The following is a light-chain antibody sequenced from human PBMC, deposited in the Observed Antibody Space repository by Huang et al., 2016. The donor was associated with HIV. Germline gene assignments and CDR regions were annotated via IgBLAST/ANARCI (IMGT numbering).Light chain of an antibody. CDR3: QQRSNWPLT. V-gene: IGKV3-11*01. Sequence: ELVLTQSPATLSWSPGERATLSCRASQSGSSSLGWYHQKPGQAPRLLIYDAASRVTGIPARFSGSGSGTDFTLTISSLEPEDFAVYYCQQRSNWPLTFGGGTKVEIK. CDR2: DAA. CDR1: QSGSSS. J-gene: IGKJ4*01.